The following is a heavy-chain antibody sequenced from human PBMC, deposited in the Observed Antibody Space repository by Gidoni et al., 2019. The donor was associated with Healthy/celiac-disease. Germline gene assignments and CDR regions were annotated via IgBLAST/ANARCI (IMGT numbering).Heavy chain of an antibody. V-gene: IGHV3-11*05. CDR1: GFTFSDYY. CDR2: ISSSSSYT. J-gene: IGHJ4*02. Sequence: QVQLVESGGGLVKPGGSLRLSCAASGFTFSDYYMSWIRQAPGKVLEWVSYISSSSSYTNYADSVKGRFTISRDNAKNSLYLQMNSLRAEDTAVYYCARARPANYDILTGYPTYYLDYWGQGTLVTVSS. CDR3: ARARPANYDILTGYPTYYLDY. D-gene: IGHD3-9*01.